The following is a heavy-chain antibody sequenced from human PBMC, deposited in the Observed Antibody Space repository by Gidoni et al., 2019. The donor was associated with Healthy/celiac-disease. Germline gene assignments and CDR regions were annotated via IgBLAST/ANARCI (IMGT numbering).Heavy chain of an antibody. D-gene: IGHD2-2*01. CDR1: GFTFSSYG. V-gene: IGHV3-30*18. J-gene: IGHJ6*03. Sequence: QVQLVESGGGVVQPGRSLRLSCAASGFTFSSYGMHWVRQAPGKGLEWVAVISYDGSNKYYADSVKGRFTISRDNSKNTLYLQMNSLRAEDTAVYYCAKDEGYCSSTSCHFYYYYYMDVWGKGTTVTVSS. CDR2: ISYDGSNK. CDR3: AKDEGYCSSTSCHFYYYYYMDV.